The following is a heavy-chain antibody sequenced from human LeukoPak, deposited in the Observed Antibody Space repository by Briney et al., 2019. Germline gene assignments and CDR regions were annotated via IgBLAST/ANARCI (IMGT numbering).Heavy chain of an antibody. V-gene: IGHV4-59*12. CDR1: GDSIGSYY. CDR2: IVYSGST. D-gene: IGHD5-18*01. Sequence: SETLSLTCSVSGDSIGSYYWSWIRQPPGKGLEWIGYIVYSGSTNYNPSLKSRVTISVDTSKNQFSLKLSSVTAADTAVYYCARGLVDTAMVDYWGQGTLVTVSS. J-gene: IGHJ4*02. CDR3: ARGLVDTAMVDY.